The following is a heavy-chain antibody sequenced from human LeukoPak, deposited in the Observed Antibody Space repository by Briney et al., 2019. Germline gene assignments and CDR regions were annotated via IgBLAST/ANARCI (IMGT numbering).Heavy chain of an antibody. CDR1: GFSLSTSGMC. J-gene: IGHJ4*02. CDR2: IDWDHDK. D-gene: IGHD6-13*01. Sequence: ESGPTLVNPTQTLTLTCTFSGFSLSTSGMCVSWIRQPPGKALEWLARIDWDHDKYYSTSLKTRLTISKDTSKNQVVLTMTNMDPVDTATYYCARIRIAAAGLDYWGQGTLVTVSS. CDR3: ARIRIAAAGLDY. V-gene: IGHV2-70*11.